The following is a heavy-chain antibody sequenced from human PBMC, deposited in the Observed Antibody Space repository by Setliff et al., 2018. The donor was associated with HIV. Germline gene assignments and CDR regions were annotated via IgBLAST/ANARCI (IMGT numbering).Heavy chain of an antibody. Sequence: KASETLSLTCAVYGGSFSDYSWTWIRQPPGKGLEWIGEISHSGSTNYNPSLKSRVTISVDTSKNQWSLNLSSVTAADTAVYYCARDHPPPLSMVRGVIRFGYMDVWGKGTTVTVSS. CDR2: ISHSGST. D-gene: IGHD3-10*01. V-gene: IGHV4-34*01. J-gene: IGHJ6*03. CDR3: ARDHPPPLSMVRGVIRFGYMDV. CDR1: GGSFSDYS.